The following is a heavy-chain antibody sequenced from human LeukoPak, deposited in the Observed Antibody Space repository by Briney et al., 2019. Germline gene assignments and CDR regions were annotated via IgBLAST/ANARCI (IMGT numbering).Heavy chain of an antibody. CDR1: GFTFSSYA. V-gene: IGHV3-23*01. CDR2: ISGSGGST. CDR3: ATTPYYDILTGYPTGFDY. J-gene: IGHJ4*02. Sequence: GGSLRLSCAASGFTFSSYAMSWVRQAPGKGLEWVSAISGSGGSTYYADSVKGRFTISRDNSKNTLYLQMNSLRAEDTAEYYCATTPYYDILTGYPTGFDYWGQGTLVTVSS. D-gene: IGHD3-9*01.